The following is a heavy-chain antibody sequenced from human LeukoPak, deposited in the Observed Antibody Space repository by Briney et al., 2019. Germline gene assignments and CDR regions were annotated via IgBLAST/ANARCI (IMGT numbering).Heavy chain of an antibody. V-gene: IGHV3-9*01. Sequence: GGSLRLSCAASGFTFDDYAMHWVRHAPGKGLEWVSGISWNSGSIGYADSVKGRFTISRDNAKNSLYLQMNSLRAEDTALYYCAKDMLVPAAIPAFDIWGQGTMVTVSS. CDR2: ISWNSGSI. J-gene: IGHJ3*02. CDR3: AKDMLVPAAIPAFDI. CDR1: GFTFDDYA. D-gene: IGHD2-2*02.